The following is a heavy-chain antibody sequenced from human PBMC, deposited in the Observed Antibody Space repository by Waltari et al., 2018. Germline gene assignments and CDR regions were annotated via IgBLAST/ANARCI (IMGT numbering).Heavy chain of an antibody. D-gene: IGHD3-10*01. Sequence: QVQLQQWGAGLLKPSETLSLTCAVYGGSFSGYYWCWIRQPPGKGLEWIGEINHSGSTNYNPSLKSRVTISVDTSKNQFSLKLSSVTAADTAVYYCARGGITMVRGVIDYWGQGTLVTVSS. J-gene: IGHJ4*02. CDR2: INHSGST. CDR3: ARGGITMVRGVIDY. V-gene: IGHV4-34*01. CDR1: GGSFSGYY.